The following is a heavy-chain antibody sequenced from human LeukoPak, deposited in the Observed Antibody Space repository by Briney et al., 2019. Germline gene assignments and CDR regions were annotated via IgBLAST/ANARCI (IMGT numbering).Heavy chain of an antibody. J-gene: IGHJ4*02. V-gene: IGHV1-2*02. Sequence: VASVKVSCKASGYTFTGYYMHWVRQAPGQGLEWMGWINPNSGGTNYAQKFQGRVTMTRDTSISTAYMELSRLRSDDTAVYYCARDIGGDYYPFLFDYWGQGTLVTVSS. CDR2: INPNSGGT. CDR3: ARDIGGDYYPFLFDY. D-gene: IGHD4-17*01. CDR1: GYTFTGYY.